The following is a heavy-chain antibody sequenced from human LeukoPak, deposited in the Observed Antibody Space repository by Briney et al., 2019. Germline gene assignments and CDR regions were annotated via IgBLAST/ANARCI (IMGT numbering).Heavy chain of an antibody. CDR3: AKGYSSGWNMDGY. CDR2: ISGSGGST. D-gene: IGHD6-19*01. CDR1: GFTFSSYS. Sequence: GGSLRLSCAASGFTFSSYSMSWVRQAPGKGLEWVSAISGSGGSTYYADSVKGRFTISRDNSKNTLYLQMNSLRAEDTAVYYCAKGYSSGWNMDGYWGQGTLVTVSS. J-gene: IGHJ4*02. V-gene: IGHV3-23*01.